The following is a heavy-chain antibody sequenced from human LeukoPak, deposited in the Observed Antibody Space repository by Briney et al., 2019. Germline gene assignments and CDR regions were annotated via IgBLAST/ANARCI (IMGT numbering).Heavy chain of an antibody. V-gene: IGHV4-4*07. Sequence: SETLSLTCTVSGGSLRSYYRSWLRQPAGEGLKWIGRIYTSGSTNYNPALKSRVIMSVDKYKNQFSLKLSSGTAADTAVYYCARLSLGNWNPHWDYWGQGTLVTVSS. J-gene: IGHJ4*02. D-gene: IGHD1-20*01. CDR2: IYTSGST. CDR1: GGSLRSYY. CDR3: ARLSLGNWNPHWDY.